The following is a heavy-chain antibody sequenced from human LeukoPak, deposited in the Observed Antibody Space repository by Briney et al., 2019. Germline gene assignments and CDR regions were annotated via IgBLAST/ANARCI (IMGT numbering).Heavy chain of an antibody. CDR3: AHSQPSLMTTVVGPFDY. CDR2: IYWDDDK. CDR1: GFSLSTSGVG. Sequence: SGPTLVKPTQTLTLTCTFSGFSLSTSGVGVGWSRQPPGKALEWLALIYWDDDKRYSPSLKSRLTITKDTSKNQVVLTMTNMDPVDTATYYCAHSQPSLMTTVVGPFDYWGQGTLVTVSS. D-gene: IGHD4-23*01. V-gene: IGHV2-5*02. J-gene: IGHJ4*02.